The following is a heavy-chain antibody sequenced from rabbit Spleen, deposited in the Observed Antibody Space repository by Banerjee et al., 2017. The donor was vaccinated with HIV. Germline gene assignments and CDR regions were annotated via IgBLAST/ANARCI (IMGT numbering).Heavy chain of an antibody. V-gene: IGHV1S45*01. D-gene: IGHD1-1*01. Sequence: QEQLKESGGGLVQPGGSLKLSCKASGFSFSSNDYMCWVRQAPGKGLEWIACIDGGSGGSTWWASWAKGRFTISKTSSTTVDLKMTSLTAADTATYFCARDLWVSGVGYGMDLWGPGTLVTVS. CDR3: ARDLWVSGVGYGMDL. CDR2: IDGGSGGST. J-gene: IGHJ6*01. CDR1: GFSFSSNDY.